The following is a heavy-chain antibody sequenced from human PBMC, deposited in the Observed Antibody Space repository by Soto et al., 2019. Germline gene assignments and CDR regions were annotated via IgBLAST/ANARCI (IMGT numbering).Heavy chain of an antibody. Sequence: PSETLSLTCTVSDASIRGYYWSWIRQPPGKGLEWIGYFHYSGISNYNSSLKSRVTMSLDTSKNQFSLELSSVSAADTAIYYCARGASKWQYFDYWGQGDLVTVSS. J-gene: IGHJ4*02. CDR1: DASIRGYY. D-gene: IGHD4-4*01. CDR2: FHYSGIS. V-gene: IGHV4-59*01. CDR3: ARGASKWQYFDY.